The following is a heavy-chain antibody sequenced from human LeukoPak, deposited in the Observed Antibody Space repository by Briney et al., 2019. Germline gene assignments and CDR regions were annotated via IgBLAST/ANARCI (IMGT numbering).Heavy chain of an antibody. V-gene: IGHV3-48*02. CDR2: ISSSSSTI. Sequence: GGSLRLSCAASGFTFSSYSMNWVRQAPGKGLEWVSYISSSSSTIYCADSVKGRFTISRDNAKNSLYLQMNSLRDEDTAVYYCARDGRFLEWLNYGMDVWGQGTTVTVSS. D-gene: IGHD3-3*01. J-gene: IGHJ6*02. CDR1: GFTFSSYS. CDR3: ARDGRFLEWLNYGMDV.